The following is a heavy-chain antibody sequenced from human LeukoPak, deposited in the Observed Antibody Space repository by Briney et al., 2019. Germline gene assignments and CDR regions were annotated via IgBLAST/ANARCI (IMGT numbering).Heavy chain of an antibody. CDR2: IYPGDSDT. Sequence: AGESLKISCKGSGYSFTSYWIGWVRQMPGKGLEWMGIIYPGDSDTRYSPSFQGQVTISADKSISTAYLQWSSLKASDTAMYYCARRKARTTVTTGFDPWGQGTLVTVSS. V-gene: IGHV5-51*01. J-gene: IGHJ5*02. CDR1: GYSFTSYW. D-gene: IGHD4-17*01. CDR3: ARRKARTTVTTGFDP.